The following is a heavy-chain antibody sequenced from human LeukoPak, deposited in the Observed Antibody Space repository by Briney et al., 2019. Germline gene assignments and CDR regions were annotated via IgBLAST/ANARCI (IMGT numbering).Heavy chain of an antibody. CDR3: VRDRDYYVFDL. CDR2: IMKDGGDE. J-gene: IGHJ4*02. V-gene: IGHV3-7*01. D-gene: IGHD3-10*02. CDR1: GFTFTNYW. Sequence: GGSLRLSCAASGFTFTNYWMTWVRQAPGKGLEWVANIMKDGGDEYYVDSVKGRFTISRDNAKNSVYLQMNSLRAEDTAVYYCVRDRDYYVFDLWGQGTLVTVSS.